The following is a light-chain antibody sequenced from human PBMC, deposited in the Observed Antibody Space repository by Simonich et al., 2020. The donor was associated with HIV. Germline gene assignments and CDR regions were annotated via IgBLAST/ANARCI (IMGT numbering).Light chain of an antibody. J-gene: IGKJ1*01. CDR3: QQYYSTPRT. Sequence: DIVMTQSPDALAVSLGERATSNCKSSQSVLYSSNNKNYLAWYQQKPGQPPKLLIYWASTRESGFPDRFMASGSGTDFTLTISSLQAEDVAVYYCQQYYSTPRTFGQGTKVEIK. V-gene: IGKV4-1*01. CDR1: QSVLYSSNNKNY. CDR2: WAS.